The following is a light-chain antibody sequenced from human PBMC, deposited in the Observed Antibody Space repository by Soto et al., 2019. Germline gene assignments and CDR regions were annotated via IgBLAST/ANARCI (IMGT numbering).Light chain of an antibody. CDR3: QQSNSFPLT. CDR2: AAS. CDR1: QGISSR. J-gene: IGKJ4*01. Sequence: DIQMTQSPSSVSASVGDRVTITCRASQGISSRLAWYQQKPGKAPNLLIYAASSFQSGVPSRFSGSGSETDFTLTIGSLQTEDFATCYCQQSNSFPLTFGGGTKVEIK. V-gene: IGKV1-12*01.